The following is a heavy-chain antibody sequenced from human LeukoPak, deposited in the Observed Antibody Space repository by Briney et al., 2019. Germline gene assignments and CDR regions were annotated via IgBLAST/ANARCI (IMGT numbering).Heavy chain of an antibody. D-gene: IGHD3-22*01. CDR2: MNPNSGNT. Sequence: ASVKVSCKASGGTFSSYAISWVRQATGQGLEWMGWMNPNSGNTGYAQKFQGRVTMTRNTSISTAYMELSSLRSEDTAVYYCARGEGNYYDKNWFDPWGQGTLVTVSS. V-gene: IGHV1-8*02. CDR1: GGTFSSYA. J-gene: IGHJ5*02. CDR3: ARGEGNYYDKNWFDP.